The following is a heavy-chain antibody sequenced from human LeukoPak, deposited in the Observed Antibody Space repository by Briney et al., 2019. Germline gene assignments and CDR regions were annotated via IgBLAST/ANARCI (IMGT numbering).Heavy chain of an antibody. V-gene: IGHV4-31*03. Sequence: SETLFLTCTVTAGSVSSGGNYWSWIRQHPGKGLEWIGYLYYTGTTYYNPSLKSRITISVDTSKTQFSLRLSSVSAADTAIYYCARDLGVRGMDVWGQGTTVTVSS. J-gene: IGHJ6*02. CDR2: LYYTGTT. CDR3: ARDLGVRGMDV. D-gene: IGHD2-21*01. CDR1: AGSVSSGGNY.